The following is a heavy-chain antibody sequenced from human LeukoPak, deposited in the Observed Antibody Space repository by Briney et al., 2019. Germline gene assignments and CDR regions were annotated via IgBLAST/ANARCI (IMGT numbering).Heavy chain of an antibody. CDR2: IYHSGST. V-gene: IGHV4-4*02. D-gene: IGHD3-10*01. Sequence: SSGTLSLTCAVSGGSISSSNWWSWVRQPPGKGLEWIGEIYHSGSTNYNPSLKSRVTISVDTSKNQFSLKLSSVTAADTAVYYCARGLEWFGELFGFDYWGQGTLVTVSS. J-gene: IGHJ4*02. CDR1: GGSISSSNW. CDR3: ARGLEWFGELFGFDY.